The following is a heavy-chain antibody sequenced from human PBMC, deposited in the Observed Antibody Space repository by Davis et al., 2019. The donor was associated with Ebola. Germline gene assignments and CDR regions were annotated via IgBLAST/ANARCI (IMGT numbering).Heavy chain of an antibody. Sequence: GGSLRLSCAASGFTFSSYAMHWVRQAPGKGLEWVAVISYDGSNKYYADSVKGRFTISRDNAKNSLYLQMNSLRAEDTAVYYCARDSELQARWLVVTVGMDVWGKGTTVTVSS. CDR1: GFTFSSYA. D-gene: IGHD2-21*02. CDR3: ARDSELQARWLVVTVGMDV. V-gene: IGHV3-30*04. CDR2: ISYDGSNK. J-gene: IGHJ6*04.